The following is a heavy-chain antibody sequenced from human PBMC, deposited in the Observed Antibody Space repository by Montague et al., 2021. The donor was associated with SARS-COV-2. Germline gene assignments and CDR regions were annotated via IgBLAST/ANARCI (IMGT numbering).Heavy chain of an antibody. CDR3: ARPAATGPSWFDP. D-gene: IGHD6-13*01. V-gene: IGHV3-20*01. J-gene: IGHJ5*02. Sequence: SLRLSCAASGFTFDDYDMSWVRQAPGKGLEWVSDINWNGGSTGYADSVKGRFTISRDNAKNSLYLQMNSLRAEDTALYHCARPAATGPSWFDPWGQGTLVTVSS. CDR2: INWNGGST. CDR1: GFTFDDYD.